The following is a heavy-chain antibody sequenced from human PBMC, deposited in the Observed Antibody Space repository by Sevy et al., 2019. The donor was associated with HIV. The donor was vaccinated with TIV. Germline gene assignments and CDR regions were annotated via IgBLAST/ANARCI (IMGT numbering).Heavy chain of an antibody. V-gene: IGHV3-21*01. CDR1: GFTFSSYS. Sequence: GGSLRLSCAASGFTFSSYSMNWVRQAPGKGLEWDSSISSSSSYIYYADSVKGRFTISRDNAKNSLYLQMNSLRAEDTAVYYCARVGYSYGSSDYWGQGTLVTVSS. CDR2: ISSSSSYI. D-gene: IGHD5-18*01. J-gene: IGHJ4*02. CDR3: ARVGYSYGSSDY.